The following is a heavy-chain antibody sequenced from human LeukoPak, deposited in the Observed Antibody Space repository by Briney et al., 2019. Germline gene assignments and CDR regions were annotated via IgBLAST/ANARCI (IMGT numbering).Heavy chain of an antibody. J-gene: IGHJ6*03. V-gene: IGHV1-69*05. CDR2: IMPLFNTA. Sequence: SVKVSCKASVGTFSSYSITWVRQAPGQGLEWMGGIMPLFNTANYAQQFQGRVTITTDESTSTAYMELSSLRFEDTAMYYCARVDRYHYYLDVWGKGTTVTVSS. CDR3: ARVDRYHYYLDV. CDR1: VGTFSSYS.